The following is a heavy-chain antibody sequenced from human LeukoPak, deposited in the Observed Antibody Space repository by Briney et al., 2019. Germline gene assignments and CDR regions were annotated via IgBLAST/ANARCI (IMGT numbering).Heavy chain of an antibody. D-gene: IGHD5-18*01. V-gene: IGHV1-2*02. CDR2: INPNSGGT. J-gene: IGHJ4*02. CDR3: ARGPLWPSYYFDY. Sequence: ASVKVSCKASGYTFTGYYMHWVRQAPGQGLEWMGWINPNSGGTNYAQKFQGRVTMTRDTSISTAYMELSRLRSDDTAEYYCARGPLWPSYYFDYWGQGTLVTVSS. CDR1: GYTFTGYY.